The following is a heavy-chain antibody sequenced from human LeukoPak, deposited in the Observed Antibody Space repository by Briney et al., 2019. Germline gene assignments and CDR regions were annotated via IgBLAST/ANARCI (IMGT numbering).Heavy chain of an antibody. CDR2: IYYSGST. V-gene: IGHV4-39*07. CDR1: GFTFSSYE. D-gene: IGHD6-19*01. J-gene: IGHJ4*02. Sequence: GSLRLSCAASGFTFSSYEMNWVRQAPGKGLEWIGSIYYSGSTYYNPSLKSRVTISVDTSKNQFSLKLSSVTAADTAVYYCAGVGRGGWYRSSPPPSPPNWGQGTLVTVSS. CDR3: AGVGRGGWYRSSPPPSPPN.